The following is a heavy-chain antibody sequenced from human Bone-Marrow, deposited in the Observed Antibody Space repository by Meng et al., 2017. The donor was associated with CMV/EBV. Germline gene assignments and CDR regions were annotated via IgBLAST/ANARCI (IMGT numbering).Heavy chain of an antibody. CDR2: IYYSGRT. D-gene: IGHD6-6*01. CDR1: GGSISSSSYY. CDR3: ARGRSIAARRSHYYGMDV. Sequence: SETLSLTCNVSGGSISSSSYYWGWIRQPPGKGLEWIGSIYYSGRTYYNPSLRSRVTISVDTSKNQFSLNLSSVTAADTAVYYCARGRSIAARRSHYYGMDVWGQGTTVTVSS. V-gene: IGHV4-39*07. J-gene: IGHJ6*02.